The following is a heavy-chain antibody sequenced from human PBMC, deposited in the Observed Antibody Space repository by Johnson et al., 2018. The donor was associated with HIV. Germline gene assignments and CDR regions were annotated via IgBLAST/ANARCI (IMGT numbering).Heavy chain of an antibody. Sequence: QVQLVESGGGVVQPGGSLRLSCVASGFTFSSYGMHWVRQAPGKGLEWVAVISYDGSKKYYADSVKGRFTISRDNSKNTLYLQMNSLRAEDTAVYYCAFIEYSSLDAFDIWGQGTMVTVSS. CDR1: GFTFSSYG. V-gene: IGHV3-30*19. J-gene: IGHJ3*02. D-gene: IGHD6-6*01. CDR2: ISYDGSKK. CDR3: AFIEYSSLDAFDI.